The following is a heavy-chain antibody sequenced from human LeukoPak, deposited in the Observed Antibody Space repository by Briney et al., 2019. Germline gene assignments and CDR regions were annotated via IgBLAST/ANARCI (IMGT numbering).Heavy chain of an antibody. CDR2: ITYDGSKK. Sequence: GGSLRLSCADSAFTFSDFGMHWVRQAPGKGLEWVAVITYDGSKKYYADSVKGRFTISRDNSKNTLYLQMSSLRAEDTAVYYCVKGITMVRGAITGFFDYWGQGTLVTVSS. CDR1: AFTFSDFG. CDR3: VKGITMVRGAITGFFDY. D-gene: IGHD3-10*01. V-gene: IGHV3-30*18. J-gene: IGHJ4*02.